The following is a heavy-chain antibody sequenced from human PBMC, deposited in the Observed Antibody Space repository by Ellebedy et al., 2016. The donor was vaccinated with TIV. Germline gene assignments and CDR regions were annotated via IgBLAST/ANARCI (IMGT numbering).Heavy chain of an antibody. CDR1: GYTFTDYY. V-gene: IGHV1-2*04. D-gene: IGHD4-17*01. J-gene: IGHJ4*02. CDR2: INPNSGGT. Sequence: AASVKVSCKASGYTFTDYYIHWVRQAPGQGLEWMGWINPNSGGTNYAQKFQGWVTMTRDTSISTAYMELSRLRSDDTALYHCARDGAVTTVFDFWGQGTLVTVSS. CDR3: ARDGAVTTVFDF.